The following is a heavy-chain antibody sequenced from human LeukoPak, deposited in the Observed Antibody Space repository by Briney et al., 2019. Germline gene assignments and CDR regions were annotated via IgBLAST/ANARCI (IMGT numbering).Heavy chain of an antibody. CDR1: GYTFTSYY. J-gene: IGHJ4*02. D-gene: IGHD3-22*01. V-gene: IGHV1-46*01. Sequence: AASVKVSCKASGYTFTSYYMHWVRQAPGQGLEWMGIINLSGGSTSYAQKFQGRVTMTRDTSTSTVYMELSSLRSEDTAVYYCARPFTADSSGYYAPFDYWGQGTLVTVSS. CDR3: ARPFTADSSGYYAPFDY. CDR2: INLSGGST.